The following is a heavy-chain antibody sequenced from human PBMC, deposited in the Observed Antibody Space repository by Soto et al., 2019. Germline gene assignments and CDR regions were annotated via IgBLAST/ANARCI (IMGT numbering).Heavy chain of an antibody. Sequence: SETLSLTCTVSGGSISSSSYYWGWIRQPPGKGLEWIGSIYYSGSTYYNPSLKSRVTISVDTSKNQCSLKLSSVTAADTAVYYCARHDYDYIWGSYRFGRIIDYWGQGTLVTVSS. J-gene: IGHJ4*02. V-gene: IGHV4-39*01. CDR1: GGSISSSSYY. CDR3: ARHDYDYIWGSYRFGRIIDY. CDR2: IYYSGST. D-gene: IGHD3-16*02.